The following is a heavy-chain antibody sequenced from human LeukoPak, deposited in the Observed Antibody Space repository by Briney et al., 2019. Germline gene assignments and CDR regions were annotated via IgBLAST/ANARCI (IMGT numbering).Heavy chain of an antibody. J-gene: IGHJ4*02. V-gene: IGHV4-39*07. CDR1: GGSISSSSYY. Sequence: SETLSLTCTVSGGSISSSSYYWGWIRQPPGKGLEWIGSIYYSGSTYYNPSLKSRVTISVDTSKNQFSLKLSSVTAADTAVYYCARIYYDYVWGSFELSTPPYYFDYWGQGTLVTVSS. CDR2: IYYSGST. D-gene: IGHD3-16*01. CDR3: ARIYYDYVWGSFELSTPPYYFDY.